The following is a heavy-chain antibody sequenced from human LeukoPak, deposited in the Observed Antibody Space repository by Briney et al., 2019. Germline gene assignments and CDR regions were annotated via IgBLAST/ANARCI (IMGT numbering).Heavy chain of an antibody. CDR3: ARDLGLDV. V-gene: IGHV3-7*01. J-gene: IGHJ6*04. D-gene: IGHD7-27*01. CDR1: GFTFSSYA. Sequence: GGSLRLSCAASGFTFSSYAMHWVRQAPGKGLEWVANIKQDGSEKYYVDSVKGRFTISRDNAKNSLYLQVNSLRAEDTAVYYCARDLGLDVWGKGTTVTVSS. CDR2: IKQDGSEK.